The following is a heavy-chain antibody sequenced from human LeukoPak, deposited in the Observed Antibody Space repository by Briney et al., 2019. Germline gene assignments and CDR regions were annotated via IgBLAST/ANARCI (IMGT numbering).Heavy chain of an antibody. CDR3: AKSYSSEENSYYYMDV. Sequence: GGSLRLSCAASGFTFSSYSMNWVRQAPGKGLEWVSYISSSSSTIYYADSVKGRFTISRDNAKNSLYLQMNSLRAEDTAVYYCAKSYSSEENSYYYMDVWGKGTTVTVSS. CDR1: GFTFSSYS. CDR2: ISSSSSTI. V-gene: IGHV3-48*01. D-gene: IGHD6-19*01. J-gene: IGHJ6*03.